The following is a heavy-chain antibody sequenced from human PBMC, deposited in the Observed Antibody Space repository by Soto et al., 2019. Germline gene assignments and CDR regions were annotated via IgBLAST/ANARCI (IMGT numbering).Heavy chain of an antibody. V-gene: IGHV3-9*01. CDR1: GFTFDDYA. J-gene: IGHJ4*02. CDR3: AKGGPDGFCSGGRCYFDY. Sequence: DVQLVESGGGLVQPGRSVRLSCAASGFTFDDYAMHWVRRVPGKGLEWVSSISWNSNIIGYADSVKGRFTISRDNAKNSLYLQMNSLRPEDTALYYCAKGGPDGFCSGGRCYFDYWGQGTLVTVSS. CDR2: ISWNSNII. D-gene: IGHD2-15*01.